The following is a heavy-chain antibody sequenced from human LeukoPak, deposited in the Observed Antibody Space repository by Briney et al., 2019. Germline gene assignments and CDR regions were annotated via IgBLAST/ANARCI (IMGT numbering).Heavy chain of an antibody. CDR3: ARDRYYYGSGSYYNPFDP. CDR1: GYTFTSYG. CDR2: ISAYNGST. D-gene: IGHD3-10*01. V-gene: IGHV1-18*01. J-gene: IGHJ5*02. Sequence: ASVKVSCKASGYTFTSYGISWVRQAPGQGLEWMGWISAYNGSTNYAQKLQGRVTMTTDTSTSTAYMELRSLRSDDTAVYYCARDRYYYGSGSYYNPFDPWGQGTLVTVSS.